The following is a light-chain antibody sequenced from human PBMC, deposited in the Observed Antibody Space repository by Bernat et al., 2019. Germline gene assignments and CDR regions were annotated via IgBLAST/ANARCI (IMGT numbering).Light chain of an antibody. CDR1: QSLVYSDGNTF. J-gene: IGKJ1*01. V-gene: IGKV2-30*01. Sequence: DVVMTQSPLSLPVTLAQPASISCRSSQSLVYSDGNTFLSWFQQRPGQSPRRLIYQVSNRDSGVPDRFSGSWSGTDFTLKISRVEAEDVGVYYCMQGTYWPATFGQGTKVEIK. CDR3: MQGTYWPAT. CDR2: QVS.